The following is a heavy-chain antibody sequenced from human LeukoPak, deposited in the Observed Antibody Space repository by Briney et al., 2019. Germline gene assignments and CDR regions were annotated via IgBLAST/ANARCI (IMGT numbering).Heavy chain of an antibody. J-gene: IGHJ4*02. D-gene: IGHD6-6*01. V-gene: IGHV4-34*01. CDR1: GGSFSGYY. CDR3: ARDGEKAARPRHYFDY. Sequence: SETLSLTCAVYGGSFSGYYWSWIRQPPGKGLEWIGEINHSGSTNYNPSLKSRVTISVDTSKNQFSLKLSSVTAADTAVYYCARDGEKAARPRHYFDYWGQGTLVTVSS. CDR2: INHSGST.